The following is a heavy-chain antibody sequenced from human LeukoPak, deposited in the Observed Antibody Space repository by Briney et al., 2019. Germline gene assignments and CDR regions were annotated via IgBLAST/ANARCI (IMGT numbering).Heavy chain of an antibody. CDR3: AKDGDDYVSYFDY. V-gene: IGHV3-23*01. J-gene: IGHJ4*02. CDR2: ITASGATT. D-gene: IGHD3-16*01. Sequence: GGSLRLSCAASGFTFSTYAMTCGPQAPGKGLECVSGITASGATTYYADSVKGRFTISRDDSKNKVYLQMNSLRAEDTAVYYCAKDGDDYVSYFDYWGQGTLVTVSS. CDR1: GFTFSTYA.